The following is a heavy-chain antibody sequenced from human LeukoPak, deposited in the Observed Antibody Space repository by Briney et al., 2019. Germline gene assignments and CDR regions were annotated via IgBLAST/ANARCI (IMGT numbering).Heavy chain of an antibody. D-gene: IGHD3-16*01. CDR3: AKDTPFGGY. J-gene: IGHJ4*02. CDR2: IRSKANSYAT. Sequence: PGGSLRLSCAASGFTFSDSAMYWVRQASGKGLEWVGRIRSKANSYATAYAASVKGRFTISRDNAKNSLYLQMNSLRAEDTAVYYCAKDTPFGGYWGQGTLVTVSS. V-gene: IGHV3-73*01. CDR1: GFTFSDSA.